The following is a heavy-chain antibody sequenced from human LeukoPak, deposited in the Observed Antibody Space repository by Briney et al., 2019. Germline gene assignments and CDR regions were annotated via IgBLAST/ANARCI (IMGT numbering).Heavy chain of an antibody. J-gene: IGHJ4*02. CDR1: GGSFSGYY. V-gene: IGHV4-34*01. CDR3: ASRITMVRGVIIPAHRGRYYFDY. Sequence: NPSETLSLTCAVYGGSFSGYYWSWIRQPPGKGLEWIGEINHSGSTNYNPSLKSRVTISVDTSKNQFSLKLSSVTAADTAVYYCASRITMVRGVIIPAHRGRYYFDYWGQGTLVTVSS. D-gene: IGHD3-10*01. CDR2: INHSGST.